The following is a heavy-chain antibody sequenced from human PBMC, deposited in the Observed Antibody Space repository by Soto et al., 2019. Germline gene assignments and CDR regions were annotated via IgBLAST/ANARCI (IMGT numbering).Heavy chain of an antibody. Sequence: SETLSLTCAVSGVSIHNSHSFWGWIRHPPGKGLEFIGSIYYSGGANYNPSLKSRVTISLDTSKNQFSLTVNSVTAADTAIYYCGRVVEGATRHTDFDSWGQGTLVTVSS. CDR1: GVSIHNSHSF. J-gene: IGHJ5*01. V-gene: IGHV4-39*01. CDR2: IYYSGGA. CDR3: GRVVEGATRHTDFDS. D-gene: IGHD2-15*01.